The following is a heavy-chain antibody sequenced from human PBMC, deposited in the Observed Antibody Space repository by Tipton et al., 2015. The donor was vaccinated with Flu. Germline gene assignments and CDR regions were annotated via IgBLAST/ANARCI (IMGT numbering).Heavy chain of an antibody. V-gene: IGHV4-4*07. CDR1: GGSINSYY. J-gene: IGHJ4*02. CDR3: ARGTAQYSSSWYY. Sequence: TLSLTCTVSGGSINSYYWSWLRQPAGKGLEWIGRIYSSGSTNYSPSLKSRLTMSVDTSKNRFSLKLDSVTAADTAVHYCARGTAQYSSSWYYWGQGTLVTVSS. D-gene: IGHD6-13*01. CDR2: IYSSGST.